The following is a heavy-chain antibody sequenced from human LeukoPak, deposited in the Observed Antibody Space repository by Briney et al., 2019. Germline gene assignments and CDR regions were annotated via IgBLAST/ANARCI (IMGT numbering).Heavy chain of an antibody. V-gene: IGHV3-53*01. Sequence: GGSLRLSCAASGFTVSSNYMSWVRQAPGKGLEWVSVIYSGGATYYADSVKGRFTISRDNSKNTLYLQVNSLRPEDTAVYYCASGYSGSPGAFDIWGQGTMVTVSS. CDR2: IYSGGAT. D-gene: IGHD1-26*01. CDR1: GFTVSSNY. J-gene: IGHJ3*02. CDR3: ASGYSGSPGAFDI.